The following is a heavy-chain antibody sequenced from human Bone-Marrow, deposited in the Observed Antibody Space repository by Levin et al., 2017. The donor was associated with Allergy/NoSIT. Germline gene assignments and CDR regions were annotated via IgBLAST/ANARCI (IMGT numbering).Heavy chain of an antibody. Sequence: SETLSLTCSVSGDSVSSDRYYWSWIRQRPGKGLEWIGYIYYTESTSYSPSLKSRVTMSLDTSKNQFSLKLTSVTAADTAVYYCARDTITISALDYWGQGTLVTVSS. J-gene: IGHJ4*02. CDR3: ARDTITISALDY. D-gene: IGHD3-10*01. CDR2: IYYTEST. CDR1: GDSVSSDRYY. V-gene: IGHV4-61*01.